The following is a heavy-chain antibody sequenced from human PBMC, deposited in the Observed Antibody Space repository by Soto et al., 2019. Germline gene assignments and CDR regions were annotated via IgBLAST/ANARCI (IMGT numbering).Heavy chain of an antibody. CDR2: ISWNSGNI. CDR1: GFIFDEYS. D-gene: IGHD1-7*01. J-gene: IGHJ4*02. Sequence: GGSLRLSCAASGFIFDEYSMHWVRQAPGKGLEWVSSISWNSGNIGYADSVKTRLTISKDTSKNQVVLTMTNMDPVDTATYYCARILGCITGTFDYWGQGTLVTVSS. CDR3: ARILGCITGTFDY. V-gene: IGHV3-9*01.